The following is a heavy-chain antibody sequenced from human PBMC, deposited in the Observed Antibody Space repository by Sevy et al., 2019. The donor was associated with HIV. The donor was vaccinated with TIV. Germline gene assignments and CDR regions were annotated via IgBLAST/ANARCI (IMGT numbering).Heavy chain of an antibody. V-gene: IGHV1-69*13. J-gene: IGHJ6*02. Sequence: ASVKVSCKASGGTFSSYAISWVRQAHGQGLEWMGGIIPIFGKANYAQKFQGRVTITANESTSTAYMELSSLGSEDTAVYYCAGDGVGVATMGGGMDVWGQGTTVTVSS. CDR1: GGTFSSYA. D-gene: IGHD5-12*01. CDR3: AGDGVGVATMGGGMDV. CDR2: IIPIFGKA.